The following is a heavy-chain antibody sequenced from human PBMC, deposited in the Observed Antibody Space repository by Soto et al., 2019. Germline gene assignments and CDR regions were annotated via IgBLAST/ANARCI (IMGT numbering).Heavy chain of an antibody. D-gene: IGHD3-10*01. CDR1: GFTFSSYG. Sequence: QVQLVESGGGVVQPGRSLRLSCAASGFTFSSYGMHWVRQAPGKGLEWVVVISYDGSNKYYADSVKGRFTISRDNSKNPLSLQMTSLRAEDTAVYYCAKDRGGSGMAVWGQGTTVTVSS. V-gene: IGHV3-30*18. CDR3: AKDRGGSGMAV. J-gene: IGHJ6*02. CDR2: ISYDGSNK.